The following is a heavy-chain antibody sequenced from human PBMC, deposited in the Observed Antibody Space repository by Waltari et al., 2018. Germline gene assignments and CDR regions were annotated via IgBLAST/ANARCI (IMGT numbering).Heavy chain of an antibody. D-gene: IGHD2-2*01. CDR2: INHSGST. CDR3: AWGYCSSTSCYAWFYP. J-gene: IGHJ5*02. V-gene: IGHV4-34*01. CDR1: GGSFSGYY. Sequence: QVQLQQWGAGLLKPSETLSLTCAVYGGSFSGYYWSWIRQPPGKGLEWIGEINHSGSTNYTPSLKSRVTISVDTSKNLFSLKLSSVTAADTAVYYCAWGYCSSTSCYAWFYPWGQGTLVTVSS.